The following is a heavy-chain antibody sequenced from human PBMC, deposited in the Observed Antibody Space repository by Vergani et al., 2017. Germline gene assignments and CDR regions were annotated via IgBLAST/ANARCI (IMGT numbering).Heavy chain of an antibody. CDR1: GGSFRDYY. D-gene: IGHD3-10*01. CDR3: ARRTTMVRGVLEIARYYFDY. CDR2: IYFSGST. Sequence: QVQLQQWGAGLLKPSETLSLTCAVYGGSFRDYYWGWIRQPPGKGLEWIGSIYFSGSTYYNPSLKSRVTISVDTSKNQFSLKLSSVPAADTAVYYCARRTTMVRGVLEIARYYFDYWGQGTLVTVSS. J-gene: IGHJ4*02. V-gene: IGHV4-34*01.